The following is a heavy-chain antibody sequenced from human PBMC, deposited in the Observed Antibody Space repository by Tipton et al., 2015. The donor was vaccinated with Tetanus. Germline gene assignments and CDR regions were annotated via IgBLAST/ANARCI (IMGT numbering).Heavy chain of an antibody. CDR1: GGSISSSNYY. J-gene: IGHJ4*02. V-gene: IGHV4-39*07. D-gene: IGHD2-2*01. CDR2: IYYSGST. CDR3: ARGGGPRYCSTTTCYEVDY. Sequence: TLSLTCTVPGGSISSSNYYWGWIRQPPGKGLEWIGRIYYSGSTSYNPSLKSRVTISVDTSKNQFSLELNSVTAADTAVYYCARGGGPRYCSTTTCYEVDYWGQGTLVTVSS.